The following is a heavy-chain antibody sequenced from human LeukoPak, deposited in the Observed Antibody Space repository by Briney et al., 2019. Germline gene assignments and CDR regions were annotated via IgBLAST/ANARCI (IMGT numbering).Heavy chain of an antibody. V-gene: IGHV3-7*01. Sequence: GGSLRLSCAASGFTFSTYWMNWVRQAPGKGLEWVANIKQDGSENYYVDSVEGRFTIARDNAKNSLYLQMNSLRAEDTAVYYCARDDDVWSGWGHWGRGTLVTVSS. D-gene: IGHD3-3*01. J-gene: IGHJ4*02. CDR2: IKQDGSEN. CDR1: GFTFSTYW. CDR3: ARDDDVWSGWGH.